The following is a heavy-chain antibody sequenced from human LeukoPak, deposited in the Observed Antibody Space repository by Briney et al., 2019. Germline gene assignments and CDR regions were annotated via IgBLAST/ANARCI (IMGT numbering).Heavy chain of an antibody. Sequence: ASVKVSCKASGGSFSSYAISWVRQAPGQGLEWMGWINPNSGGTNYAQKFQGRVTMTRDTSISTAYMELSRLRSDDTAVYYCARDDGRYFDWMYWGQGTLVTVSS. V-gene: IGHV1-2*02. J-gene: IGHJ4*02. CDR3: ARDDGRYFDWMY. CDR2: INPNSGGT. D-gene: IGHD3-9*01. CDR1: GGSFSSYA.